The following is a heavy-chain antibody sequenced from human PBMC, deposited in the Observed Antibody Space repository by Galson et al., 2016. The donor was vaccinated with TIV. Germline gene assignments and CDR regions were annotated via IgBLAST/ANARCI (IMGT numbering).Heavy chain of an antibody. V-gene: IGHV2-70*11. CDR2: SDWDDDK. Sequence: PALVKPPQTVTLTCTFSGFSLMTSGMCVSWIRQPPGKALEWLARSDWDDDKYYSTSLKTRLTISKDTSKNQVVLTMTNVDPADTATYYCARYRSRGACYDSWGQGTLVTVSA. CDR3: ARYRSRGACYDS. J-gene: IGHJ5*01. D-gene: IGHD2-21*01. CDR1: GFSLMTSGMC.